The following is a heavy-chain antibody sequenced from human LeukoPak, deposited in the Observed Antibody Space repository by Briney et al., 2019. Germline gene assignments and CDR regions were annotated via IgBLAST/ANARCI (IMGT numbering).Heavy chain of an antibody. D-gene: IGHD6-13*01. CDR1: GFSFSGHW. CDR2: ISPTGSTT. V-gene: IGHV3-74*01. Sequence: GGSLRLSCAASGFSFSGHWMHWARQLPGKGLVWVSRISPTGSTTSYADSVKGRFTVSRDNAKNTLYLQVNNLRAEDTAVYYCARGPSSNWSGLDFWGQGTLLTVAS. J-gene: IGHJ4*02. CDR3: ARGPSSNWSGLDF.